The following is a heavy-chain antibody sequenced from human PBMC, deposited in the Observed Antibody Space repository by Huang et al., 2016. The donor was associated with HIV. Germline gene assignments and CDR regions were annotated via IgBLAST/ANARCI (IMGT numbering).Heavy chain of an antibody. CDR1: GGSISSSSYY. D-gene: IGHD6-13*01. V-gene: IGHV4-39*01. J-gene: IGHJ5*02. CDR2: IYYRGTT. Sequence: QLQLQESGPGLVKPSETLSLTCSVSGGSISSSSYYWGWIRQPPGKGLEWIGSIYYRGTTYYNPSLKSRVTISVDTSKNQFSLKLSSVTAADTAVYYCAGQGRIVGIPAAPLRFDPWGQGTLVSVSS. CDR3: AGQGRIVGIPAAPLRFDP.